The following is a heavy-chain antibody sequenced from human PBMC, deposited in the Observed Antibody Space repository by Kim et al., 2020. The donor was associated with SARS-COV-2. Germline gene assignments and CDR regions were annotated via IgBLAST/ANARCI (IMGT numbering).Heavy chain of an antibody. J-gene: IGHJ6*02. V-gene: IGHV4-61*03. D-gene: IGHD5-12*01. CDR3: ARDWGINSGYGGMDV. Sequence: PPPQSRVTISVDTSKNHFSLKLSSGTAADTAVYYCARDWGINSGYGGMDVWGQGTTVTVSS.